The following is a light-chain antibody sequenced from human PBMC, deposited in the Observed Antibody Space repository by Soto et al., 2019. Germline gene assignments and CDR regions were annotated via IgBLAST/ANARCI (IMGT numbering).Light chain of an antibody. J-gene: IGKJ2*01. V-gene: IGKV1-39*01. Sequence: DIQMTQSPASLSASVGDRVTITCRASQTISSYLNWYQQKAGAAPKLLIYSATTLQSGGPSRFSGSGFGTDYTLTSSSLQPADLAVYYCQQTFRTPHTFGQGTKLDSK. CDR1: QTISSY. CDR2: SAT. CDR3: QQTFRTPHT.